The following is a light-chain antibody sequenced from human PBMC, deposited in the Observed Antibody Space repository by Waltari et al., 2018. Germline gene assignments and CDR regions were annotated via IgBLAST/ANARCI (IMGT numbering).Light chain of an antibody. J-gene: IGLJ3*02. CDR1: SSDY. CDR3: SSYADNTLV. V-gene: IGLV2-8*01. CDR2: EVS. Sequence: QSALTQPPSASGSPGQSVTISCTGTSSDYVSWFQHHPGKAPKRMIYEVSKRPSGVPDRFSGSKSGNTASLTVAGLQADDEAHYYCSSYADNTLVFGGGTKLTVL.